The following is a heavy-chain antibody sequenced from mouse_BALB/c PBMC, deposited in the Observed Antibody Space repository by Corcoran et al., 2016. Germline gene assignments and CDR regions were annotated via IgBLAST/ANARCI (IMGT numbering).Heavy chain of an antibody. CDR2: ISCYNGAT. V-gene: IGHV1S34*01. CDR3: ARWGDYVFAY. D-gene: IGHD2-4*01. CDR1: SYSITGYY. Sequence: LVKNGASKKISCTASSYSITGYYLHWVKQSHAKSIEWIGYISCYNGATSYNQKFKRKDTFTVDTSSSTDYMQFNILTSEDSAVYYFARWGDYVFAYWGQGTLVTVSA. J-gene: IGHJ3*01.